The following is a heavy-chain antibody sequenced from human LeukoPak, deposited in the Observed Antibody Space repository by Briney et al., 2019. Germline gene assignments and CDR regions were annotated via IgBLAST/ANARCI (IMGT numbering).Heavy chain of an antibody. CDR1: GGSISSYY. D-gene: IGHD6-13*01. J-gene: IGHJ6*03. CDR3: ARDIIPGIAAAGSSVGYYYYYMDV. Sequence: SETLSLTCTVSGGSISSYYWSWIRQPAWKGPEWIGRLYTSGSTKYNPSLKSRVTMSVDTSKNQFSLKLSSVTAADTAVYYCARDIIPGIAAAGSSVGYYYYYMDVWGKGTTVTVSS. V-gene: IGHV4-4*07. CDR2: LYTSGST.